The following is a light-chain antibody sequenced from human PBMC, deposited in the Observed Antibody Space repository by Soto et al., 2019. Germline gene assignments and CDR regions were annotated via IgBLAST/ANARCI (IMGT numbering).Light chain of an antibody. CDR3: QQYQAWPRT. V-gene: IGKV3-15*01. CDR1: QRLIGN. J-gene: IGKJ1*01. CDR2: EAS. Sequence: DIVMTQSPATLSVSPGDRATLSCRASQRLIGNLAWYQHIPGQSPRLLIYEASTRATGVPARFSGSGSRTEFTLTISGLQSEDFGVYYCQQYQAWPRTFGQGTKVDIK.